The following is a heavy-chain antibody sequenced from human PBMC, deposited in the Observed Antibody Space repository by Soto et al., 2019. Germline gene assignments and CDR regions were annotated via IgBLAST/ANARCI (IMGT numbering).Heavy chain of an antibody. J-gene: IGHJ4*02. CDR2: INPKSGGT. V-gene: IGHV1-2*02. CDR3: VRDGLVSSARYYFDY. CDR1: VNTFTTCN. D-gene: IGHD6-13*01. Sequence: APVKLSCKASVNTFTTCNVHCVQRAPGQGLEWMGWINPKSGGTNIAQRFKGRVNMTRDMSISTVYMEMNRLKSDDTAVYYCVRDGLVSSARYYFDYWGQGTLVTVSS.